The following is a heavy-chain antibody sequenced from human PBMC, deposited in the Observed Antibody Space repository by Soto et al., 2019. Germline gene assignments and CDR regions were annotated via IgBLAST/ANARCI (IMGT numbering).Heavy chain of an antibody. J-gene: IGHJ3*02. Sequence: GESLKISCKGSGYSFTSYWIAWVRQMPGKGLEWMGRIDPSDSYTNYSPSFQGHVTISADKSISTAYLQWSSLKASDTAMYYCATLRYFDWSTNDAFDIWGQGTMVT. V-gene: IGHV5-10-1*01. CDR3: ATLRYFDWSTNDAFDI. CDR1: GYSFTSYW. D-gene: IGHD3-9*01. CDR2: IDPSDSYT.